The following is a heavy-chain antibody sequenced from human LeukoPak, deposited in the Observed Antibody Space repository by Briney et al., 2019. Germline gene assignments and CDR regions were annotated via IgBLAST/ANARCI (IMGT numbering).Heavy chain of an antibody. Sequence: GGSLRLSCAASGFFFSSYAMSWVRQAPGKGLEWVSAISGSGGSTYYADSVKGRFTISRDNSKNTLYLQMDSLRAEDTAIYYCAKDGGELRGSFDIWGQGTMVTVSS. V-gene: IGHV3-23*01. J-gene: IGHJ3*02. CDR3: AKDGGELRGSFDI. CDR2: ISGSGGST. CDR1: GFFFSSYA. D-gene: IGHD1-26*01.